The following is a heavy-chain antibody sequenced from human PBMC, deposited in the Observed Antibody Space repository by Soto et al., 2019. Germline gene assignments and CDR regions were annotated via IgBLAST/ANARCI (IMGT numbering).Heavy chain of an antibody. V-gene: IGHV1-3*01. Sequence: ASVKVSCKASGYTFTSYAMHWVRQAPGQRLEWMGWINAGNGNTKYSQKFQGRVTITRDTSASTAYMELSSLRSEDTAVYYCARIGPHYDFWSGYQYYFDYWGQGTLVTVSS. D-gene: IGHD3-3*01. CDR1: GYTFTSYA. J-gene: IGHJ4*02. CDR2: INAGNGNT. CDR3: ARIGPHYDFWSGYQYYFDY.